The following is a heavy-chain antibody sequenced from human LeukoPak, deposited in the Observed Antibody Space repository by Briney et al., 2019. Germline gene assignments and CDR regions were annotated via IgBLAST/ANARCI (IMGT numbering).Heavy chain of an antibody. J-gene: IGHJ4*02. D-gene: IGHD6-13*01. CDR3: ASYSDPIAAAGTGFDY. Sequence: GGSLRLSCAASGFTFSSYSMNWVRQAPGKGLEWVSSMSSSSSYIYYADSVKGRFTISRDNAKNSLYLQMNSLRAEDTAVYCCASYSDPIAAAGTGFDYWGQGTLVTVSS. V-gene: IGHV3-21*01. CDR1: GFTFSSYS. CDR2: MSSSSSYI.